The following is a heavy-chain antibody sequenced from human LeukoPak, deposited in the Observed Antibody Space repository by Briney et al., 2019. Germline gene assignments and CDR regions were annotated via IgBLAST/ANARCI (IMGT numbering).Heavy chain of an antibody. CDR1: GFTFSSYW. CDR2: INSDGSST. V-gene: IGHV3-74*01. CDR3: ARGDYFDY. J-gene: IGHJ4*02. Sequence: VGSLRLSCAASGFTFSSYWMHWVRQAPGNGLVWVSRINSDGSSTSYADSVKGRFTISRDNARNTLYLQMNSLRAEDTAVYYCARGDYFDYWGQGTLVTVSS.